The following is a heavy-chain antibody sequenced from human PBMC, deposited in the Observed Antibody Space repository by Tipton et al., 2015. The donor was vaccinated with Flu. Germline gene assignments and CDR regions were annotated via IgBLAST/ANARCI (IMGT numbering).Heavy chain of an antibody. D-gene: IGHD3-22*01. CDR1: GFTFSSYG. Sequence: SGFTFSSYGMHWVRQAPGKGLEWVAVIWYDGSNKYYADSVKGRFTISRDNSKNTLYLQMNSLRAEDTAVYYCAKDLSYDSSGLGMDVWGQGTTVTVSS. J-gene: IGHJ6*02. CDR3: AKDLSYDSSGLGMDV. V-gene: IGHV3-33*06. CDR2: IWYDGSNK.